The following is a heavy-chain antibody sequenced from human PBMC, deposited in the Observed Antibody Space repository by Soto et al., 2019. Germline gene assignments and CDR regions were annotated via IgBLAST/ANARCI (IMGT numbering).Heavy chain of an antibody. CDR3: AILEEHLA. J-gene: IGHJ5*02. V-gene: IGHV3-30*03. CDR2: ISYDGSNK. D-gene: IGHD1-26*01. CDR1: GFTFSNYG. Sequence: QVQLVESGGGVVQPGRSLRLSCAASGFTFSNYGMHWVRQAPGKGLEWVAVISYDGSNKYYADSVKGRFTISRDNSKNTLYLQMNSLRAEDTAVYYCAILEEHLAWGQGTLVTVSS.